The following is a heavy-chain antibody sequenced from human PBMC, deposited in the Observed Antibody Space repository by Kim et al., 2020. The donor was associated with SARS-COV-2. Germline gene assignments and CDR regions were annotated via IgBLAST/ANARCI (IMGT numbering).Heavy chain of an antibody. D-gene: IGHD2-15*01. V-gene: IGHV3-33*06. CDR1: GVTFSSYG. CDR3: AKSENVVLVPLGAFVI. CDR2: IWYNGSNK. J-gene: IGHJ3*02. Sequence: GGSLRLSCAASGVTFSSYGMHWVRQAPGKGLEWVAVIWYNGSNKYYADSVKGRFTISRDNSKNTMYLQMNSLRAENTAVAYCAKSENVVLVPLGAFVIWG.